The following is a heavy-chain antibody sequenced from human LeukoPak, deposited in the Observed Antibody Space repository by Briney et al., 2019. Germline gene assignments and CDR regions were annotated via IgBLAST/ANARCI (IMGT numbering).Heavy chain of an antibody. CDR3: ATGAAAASRYFDY. D-gene: IGHD2-2*01. CDR1: GYTFTSYG. Sequence: ASVKVSCKASGYTFTSYGISWVRQAPGQGLEWMGWISAYNGNTNYAQKLQGRVTMTEDTSTDTAYMELSSLRSEDTAVYYCATGAAAASRYFDYWGQGTLVTVSS. CDR2: ISAYNGNT. J-gene: IGHJ4*02. V-gene: IGHV1-18*01.